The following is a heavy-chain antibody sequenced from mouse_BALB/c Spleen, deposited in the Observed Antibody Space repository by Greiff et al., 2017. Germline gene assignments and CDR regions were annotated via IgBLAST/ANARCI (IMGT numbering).Heavy chain of an antibody. CDR2: ISSGSSTI. CDR1: GFTFSSFG. J-gene: IGHJ2*01. CDR3: AIDGFDY. V-gene: IGHV5-17*02. Sequence: EVQRVESGGGLVQPGGSRKLSCAASGFTFSSFGMHWVRQAPEKGLEWVAYISSGSSTIYYADTVKGRFTISRDNPKNTLFLQMTSLRSEDTAMYYCAIDGFDYWGQGTTLTVSS.